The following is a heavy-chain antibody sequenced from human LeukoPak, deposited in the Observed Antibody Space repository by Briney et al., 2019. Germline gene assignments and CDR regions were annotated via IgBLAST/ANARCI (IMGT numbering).Heavy chain of an antibody. V-gene: IGHV1-18*01. CDR3: ARDSDYGDPNTIYYYYGMDV. D-gene: IGHD4-17*01. J-gene: IGHJ6*02. Sequence: ASVKVTCNASGYTFTSYGISWVRQAPGQGLEWMGWISAYNGNTNYAQKLQGRVTMTTDTSTSTAYMELRSLRSDDTAVYYCARDSDYGDPNTIYYYYGMDVWGQGTTVTVSS. CDR2: ISAYNGNT. CDR1: GYTFTSYG.